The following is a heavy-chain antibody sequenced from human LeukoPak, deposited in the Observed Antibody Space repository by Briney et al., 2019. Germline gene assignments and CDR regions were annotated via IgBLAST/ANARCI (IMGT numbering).Heavy chain of an antibody. CDR1: TFIFRNAW. V-gene: IGHV3-15*01. CDR2: IRSKTDGGTT. D-gene: IGHD3-3*01. J-gene: IGHJ1*01. Sequence: PGGSLRLSCTASTFIFRNAWVSWVRQAPGKGLEWVGRIRSKTDGGTTDYAVSVQGRFTISRDDSKNTLYLQMSSLKTEDTAVYYCAKHIYGVVSIQQWGQGTLVTVSS. CDR3: AKHIYGVVSIQQ.